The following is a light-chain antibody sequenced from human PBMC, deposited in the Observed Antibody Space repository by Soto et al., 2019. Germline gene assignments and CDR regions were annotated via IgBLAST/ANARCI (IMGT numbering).Light chain of an antibody. J-gene: IGLJ1*01. Sequence: QSVLTQPATVSGSPGQSITISCTGTSSDVGCYNFVSWYPQYPGKVPKLMIYEGTKRPSGVSNRFSGSKSGNTALPTISGLQVEEEDFYYCFSYVSSTYVFGTGTKVTVL. CDR1: SSDVGCYNF. V-gene: IGLV2-23*01. CDR3: FSYVSSTYV. CDR2: EGT.